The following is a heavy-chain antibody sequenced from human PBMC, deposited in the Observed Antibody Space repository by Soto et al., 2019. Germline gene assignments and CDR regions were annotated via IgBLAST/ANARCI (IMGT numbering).Heavy chain of an antibody. D-gene: IGHD3-3*01. CDR2: IYHSGST. J-gene: IGHJ5*02. CDR1: GGSISSGGYS. V-gene: IGHV4-30-2*01. CDR3: ARARYDFWSGYYATNWFDP. Sequence: SETLSLTCAVSGGSISSGGYSWSWIRQPPGKGLEWIGYIYHSGSTYYNPSLKSRVTISVGRSKNQFSLKLSSVTAADTAVYYCARARYDFWSGYYATNWFDPWGQGTLVTVSS.